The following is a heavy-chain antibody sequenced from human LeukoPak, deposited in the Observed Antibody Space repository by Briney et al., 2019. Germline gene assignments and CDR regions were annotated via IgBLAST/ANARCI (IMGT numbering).Heavy chain of an antibody. CDR2: IYTSGST. D-gene: IGHD2-15*01. CDR1: GGSISSYY. J-gene: IGHJ4*02. Sequence: SETLSLTCTVSGGSISSYYWSWIRQPAGKGLEWIGRIYTSGSTNYNPSLKSRVTMSVDTSKNQFSLKLSSVTAADTAVYYCARGVNCSGGSCYAFDYWGQGTLVTVSS. CDR3: ARGVNCSGGSCYAFDY. V-gene: IGHV4-4*07.